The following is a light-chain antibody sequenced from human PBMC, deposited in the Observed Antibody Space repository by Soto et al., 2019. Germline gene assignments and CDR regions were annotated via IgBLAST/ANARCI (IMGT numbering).Light chain of an antibody. CDR2: DVS. Sequence: QSALTQPASVSGSPGQSITISCTGTSSDVGGYNYVSWYQQHPGKAPKLMIYDVSNRPSGLSNRFSDSKSGNTASLTISGLQAVNESHYYRSSQPPSSPRLFGGGTK. J-gene: IGLJ2*01. CDR1: SSDVGGYNY. V-gene: IGLV2-14*01. CDR3: SSQPPSSPRL.